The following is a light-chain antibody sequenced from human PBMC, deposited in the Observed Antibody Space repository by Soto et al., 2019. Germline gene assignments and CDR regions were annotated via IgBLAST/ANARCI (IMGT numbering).Light chain of an antibody. J-gene: IGKJ1*01. CDR3: QKYNSALTWT. CDR2: AAS. V-gene: IGKV1-27*01. Sequence: DIQMTQSPSSLSASVGDRVTITCRASQGISNYLAWYQQKPGKVPKLLIYAASTLQSGVPSRFSGSGSGTDFTLTISSMQPEDVATSYCQKYNSALTWTFGQGTKVEIK. CDR1: QGISNY.